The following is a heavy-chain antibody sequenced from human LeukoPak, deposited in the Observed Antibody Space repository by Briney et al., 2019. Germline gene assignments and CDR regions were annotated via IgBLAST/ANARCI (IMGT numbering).Heavy chain of an antibody. V-gene: IGHV3-66*01. J-gene: IGHJ4*02. CDR2: IYSGGST. D-gene: IGHD3-22*01. Sequence: PGGSLRLSCAASGFTVSSKHMNWVRQAPGKGLEWVSVIYSGGSTYYADSVKGRFTISRDNSKNTLYLQMNSLRAEDTAVYYCASPHTYYYDSSGYYYEDYWGQGTLVTVSS. CDR1: GFTVSSKH. CDR3: ASPHTYYYDSSGYYYEDY.